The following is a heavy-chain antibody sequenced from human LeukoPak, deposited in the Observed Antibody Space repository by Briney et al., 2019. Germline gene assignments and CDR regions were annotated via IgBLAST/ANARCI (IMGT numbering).Heavy chain of an antibody. CDR2: IYYTGST. D-gene: IGHD2-2*01. Sequence: SETLSLTCTVSGESISGFYWNWIRQPPGKGLEWIGYIYYTGSTNYNPSLKSRVTISIDTSKNQFSLKLSSVTAADTAVYYCARLYCSSTSCYYDYWGQGTLVTVSS. CDR3: ARLYCSSTSCYYDY. V-gene: IGHV4-59*08. J-gene: IGHJ4*02. CDR1: GESISGFY.